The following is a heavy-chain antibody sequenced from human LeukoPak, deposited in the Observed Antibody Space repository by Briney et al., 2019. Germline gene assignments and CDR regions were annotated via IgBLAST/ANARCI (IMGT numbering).Heavy chain of an antibody. D-gene: IGHD6-25*01. V-gene: IGHV1-2*02. Sequence: VASVKVSCKASGYTFTDYFLHWVRQAPGQRLEWMGWINPNSGDTKYAQKFQGRVTMTRVTSIAIAYMELNRLRSDDTAVYYCARGFQRLEHWDWLDPWGQGTLVTVAS. CDR2: INPNSGDT. CDR1: GYTFTDYF. J-gene: IGHJ5*02. CDR3: ARGFQRLEHWDWLDP.